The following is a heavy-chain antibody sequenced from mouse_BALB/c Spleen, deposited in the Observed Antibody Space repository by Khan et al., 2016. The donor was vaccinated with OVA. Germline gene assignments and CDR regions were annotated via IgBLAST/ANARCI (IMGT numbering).Heavy chain of an antibody. CDR2: INTNTGEP. CDR3: ASSGYLDY. CDR1: GYTFTNYG. V-gene: IGHV9-3*02. Sequence: QIQLVQSGPELKKPGETVKISCKASGYTFTNYGMNWVKQAPGQGLKWMGWINTNTGEPTYAEEFKGRFAFSLETSASTAYLQINNLKNEDTATYFCASSGYLDYWGQGTTLTVSS. J-gene: IGHJ2*01. D-gene: IGHD3-1*01.